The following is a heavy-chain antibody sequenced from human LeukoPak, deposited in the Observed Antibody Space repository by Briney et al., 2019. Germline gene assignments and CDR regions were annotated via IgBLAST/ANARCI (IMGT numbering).Heavy chain of an antibody. Sequence: GGSLRLSCVASGFSFSNHGMHWVRQAPGKGLEWVSVTARDGGAKFYADSVKGRFTLSRDNSKNMFFLQMNFLTVEDTAIYYCAREATWGQWYFDHWGQGTPVTVSS. V-gene: IGHV3-30*03. CDR3: AREATWGQWYFDH. CDR1: GFSFSNHG. D-gene: IGHD6-19*01. J-gene: IGHJ4*02. CDR2: TARDGGAK.